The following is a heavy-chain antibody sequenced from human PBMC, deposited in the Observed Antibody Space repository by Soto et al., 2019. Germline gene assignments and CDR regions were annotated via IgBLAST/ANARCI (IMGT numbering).Heavy chain of an antibody. V-gene: IGHV4-59*01. Sequence: LSLTCTVSGGSISSYYWSWFRQPPGKGLEWIGYIYYSGSTNYNPSLKSRVTISVDTSKNQFSLKLSSVTAADTAVYYCARGGGTERSYYYYGMDVWGRGTTVTVSS. J-gene: IGHJ6*02. CDR2: IYYSGST. CDR3: ARGGGTERSYYYYGMDV. CDR1: GGSISSYY. D-gene: IGHD1-1*01.